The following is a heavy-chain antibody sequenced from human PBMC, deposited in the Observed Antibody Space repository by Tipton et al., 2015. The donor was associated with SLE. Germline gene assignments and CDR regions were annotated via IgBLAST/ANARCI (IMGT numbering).Heavy chain of an antibody. V-gene: IGHV4-4*02. Sequence: TLSLTCTVSGDSISSRYWWSWVRQPPGKGLQWIGEIFHSGSTNYNPSLKSRVTISVDTSKNQFSLKLSSVTAADTAVYYCARNPTSYCSGGSCYSPWFDPWGQGTLVTVSS. CDR2: IFHSGST. D-gene: IGHD2-15*01. CDR3: ARNPTSYCSGGSCYSPWFDP. CDR1: GDSISSRYW. J-gene: IGHJ5*02.